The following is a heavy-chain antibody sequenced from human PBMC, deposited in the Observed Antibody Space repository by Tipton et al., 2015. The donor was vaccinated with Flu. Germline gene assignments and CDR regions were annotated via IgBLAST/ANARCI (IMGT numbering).Heavy chain of an antibody. Sequence: TLSLTCAVYGESFSGFYWSWLRQTPGKGLEWIGEINHSGSTNYNTSLKRRVTISIDRSRNQFSLRLSSVTAADTAMYYCARGDYGDYDHEADGFDIWGQGTLVTVSA. CDR2: INHSGST. D-gene: IGHD4-17*01. J-gene: IGHJ3*02. CDR1: GESFSGFY. V-gene: IGHV4-34*01. CDR3: ARGDYGDYDHEADGFDI.